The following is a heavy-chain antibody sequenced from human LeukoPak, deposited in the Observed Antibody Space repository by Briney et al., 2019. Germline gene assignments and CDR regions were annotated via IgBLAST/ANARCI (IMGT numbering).Heavy chain of an antibody. D-gene: IGHD5-12*01. CDR2: INSDGPTT. CDR3: AVSNGGYGP. J-gene: IGHJ5*02. CDR1: AFNFTAYW. V-gene: IGHV3-74*01. Sequence: GGSLRLSCASSAFNFTAYWMHWVRQDPRQGLLWVARINSDGPTTNYADSVKGRFTISRDNAKKTLFLQMNSLRAEDTAVYFCAVSNGGYGPWGQGALVTVSS.